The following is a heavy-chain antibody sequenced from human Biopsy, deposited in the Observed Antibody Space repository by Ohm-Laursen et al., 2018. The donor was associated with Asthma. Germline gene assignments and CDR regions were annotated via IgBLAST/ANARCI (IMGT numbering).Heavy chain of an antibody. CDR1: GFTFSSYA. Sequence: SLRLSCTASGFTFSSYAMSWVRQPPGKGLEWVSTISGSGGSTYYADSVKGRFTISRDNSKNTLHLQMNSLRAEDTAVYYCAKERYYDFWSGYPIWGQGTMVTVSS. V-gene: IGHV3-23*01. CDR2: ISGSGGST. CDR3: AKERYYDFWSGYPI. D-gene: IGHD3-3*01. J-gene: IGHJ3*02.